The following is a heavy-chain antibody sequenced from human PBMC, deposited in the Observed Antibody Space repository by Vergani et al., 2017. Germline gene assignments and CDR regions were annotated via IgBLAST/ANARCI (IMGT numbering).Heavy chain of an antibody. V-gene: IGHV3-33*01. CDR1: GFTFNQYG. CDR3: ARDLRLLYNRFDP. CDR2: TWYDGNNK. D-gene: IGHD1-14*01. J-gene: IGHJ5*02. Sequence: QVQLVESGGGVFQTGRSLRLSCAAPGFTFNQYGMHWVRRAPGKGLEWVAVTWYDGNNKQYADSVKGRFTMSRDNSKSTMYLQMNSLRDEDTGVYYCARDLRLLYNRFDPWGQGTLVNVSS.